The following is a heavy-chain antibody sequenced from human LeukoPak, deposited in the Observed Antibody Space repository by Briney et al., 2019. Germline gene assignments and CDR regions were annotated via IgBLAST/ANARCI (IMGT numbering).Heavy chain of an antibody. V-gene: IGHV3-53*01. CDR3: ARDWGYCDSTTCHVFDY. CDR2: IYSSGST. CDR1: GLTVSSNY. D-gene: IGHD2-2*01. Sequence: GGSLRLSCAASGLTVSSNYMSWVRQAPGKGLEWVSLIYSSGSTYYADSVKGRFTISRDNSKNTLFLQMNSLRAEDTAVYYCARDWGYCDSTTCHVFDYWGQGTLVTVSS. J-gene: IGHJ4*02.